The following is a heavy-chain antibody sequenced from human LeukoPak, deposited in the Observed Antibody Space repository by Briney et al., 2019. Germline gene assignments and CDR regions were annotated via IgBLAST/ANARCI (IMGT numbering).Heavy chain of an antibody. D-gene: IGHD3-22*01. CDR2: IYYSGST. J-gene: IGHJ3*02. V-gene: IGHV4-39*07. CDR1: GGSISSSSYY. CDR3: ARERKLPHSSGYYYGDAFDI. Sequence: PSETLSLTCTVSGGSISSSSYYWGWIRQPPGKGLEWIGSIYYSGSTNYNPSLKSRVTISVDTSKNQFSLKLSSVTAADTAVYYCARERKLPHSSGYYYGDAFDIWGQGTMVTVSS.